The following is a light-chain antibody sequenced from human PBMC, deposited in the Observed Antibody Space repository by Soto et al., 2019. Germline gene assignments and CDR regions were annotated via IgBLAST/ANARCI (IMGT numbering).Light chain of an antibody. Sequence: TQLTQSPSSLSASVGDRVIITCRASQGINTYLAWYQQKPGRAPKLLIYKSSILESGVPSRFSGSGSGTDFTLTISSLQPEDFATYYCQQSYSTPFTFGQGTRLEI. CDR2: KSS. V-gene: IGKV1-39*01. J-gene: IGKJ5*01. CDR1: QGINTY. CDR3: QQSYSTPFT.